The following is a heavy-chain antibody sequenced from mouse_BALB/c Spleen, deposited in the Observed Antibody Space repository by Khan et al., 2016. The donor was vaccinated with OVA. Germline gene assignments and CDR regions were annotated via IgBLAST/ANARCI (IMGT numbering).Heavy chain of an antibody. D-gene: IGHD2-1*01. CDR1: GYSITSGYY. CDR3: ASKSYGKGAY. V-gene: IGHV3-6*02. Sequence: EVQLVESGPGLVKPSQSLSLTCSVTGYSITSGYYWSWIRQFPENRLEWMGYISYDGSNNYNPSLKNRIPITRDTSKKQFFLKLNSVTTEDTATYYCASKSYGKGAYWGQGTLVTVSA. CDR2: ISYDGSN. J-gene: IGHJ3*01.